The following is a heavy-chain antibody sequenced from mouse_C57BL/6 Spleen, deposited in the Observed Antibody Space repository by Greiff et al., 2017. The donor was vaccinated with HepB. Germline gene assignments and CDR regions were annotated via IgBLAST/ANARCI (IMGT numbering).Heavy chain of an antibody. D-gene: IGHD6-1*01. V-gene: IGHV1-52*01. CDR2: IDPSDSET. CDR1: GYTFTSYW. CDR3: AYNSNYAMDY. Sequence: VQLQQSGAELVRPGSSVKLSCKASGYTFTSYWMHWVKQRPIQGLEWIGNIDPSDSETHYNQKFKDKATLTVDKSSSTAYMQLSSLTSEDSAVYYCAYNSNYAMDYWGQGTSVTVSS. J-gene: IGHJ4*01.